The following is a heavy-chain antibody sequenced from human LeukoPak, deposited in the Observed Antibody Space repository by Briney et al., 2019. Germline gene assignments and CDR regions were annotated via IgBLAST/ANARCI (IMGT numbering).Heavy chain of an antibody. D-gene: IGHD3-3*01. CDR1: GGSISGYY. J-gene: IGHJ6*03. CDR3: ARAYDFWSGFSIMDV. Sequence: SETLSLTCTVSGGSISGYYWSWIRQPAGKGLEWIGRIYTSGSTNYNPSLKSRVTMSVDTSKNQFSLKLSSVTAADTAVYYCARAYDFWSGFSIMDVWGKGTTVTVSS. CDR2: IYTSGST. V-gene: IGHV4-4*07.